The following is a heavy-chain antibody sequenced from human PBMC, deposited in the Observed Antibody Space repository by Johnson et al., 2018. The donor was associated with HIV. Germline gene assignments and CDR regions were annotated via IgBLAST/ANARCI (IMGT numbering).Heavy chain of an antibody. Sequence: EVQLVESGGGLVKPGGSLRLSCAASGFTFSDYYMNWIRQAPEKGLEWLANIKEDGSEKYYVDSVKGRFTISRDNSKNTRYLQMNSLRVEDTAVYYCARGSRLTGTTVAFDIWGQGTMVTVSS. J-gene: IGHJ3*02. CDR3: ARGSRLTGTTVAFDI. CDR2: IKEDGSEK. CDR1: GFTFSDYY. D-gene: IGHD1-7*01. V-gene: IGHV3-7*01.